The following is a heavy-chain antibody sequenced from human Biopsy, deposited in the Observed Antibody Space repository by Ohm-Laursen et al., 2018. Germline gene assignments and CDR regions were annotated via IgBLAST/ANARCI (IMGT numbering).Heavy chain of an antibody. J-gene: IGHJ6*02. CDR1: GGSFSGYY. CDR2: INHRGSA. D-gene: IGHD3-16*01. CDR3: ARALDYYDPYYYYAMDV. V-gene: IGHV4-34*01. Sequence: ETLSLTWVVYGGSFSGYYWTWIRQPPGKGLEWIGEINHRGSASYNPSLKSRITVLVDTSKNQFSLKLRSVSAADTAVYFCARALDYYDPYYYYAMDVWGQGTSVTVSS.